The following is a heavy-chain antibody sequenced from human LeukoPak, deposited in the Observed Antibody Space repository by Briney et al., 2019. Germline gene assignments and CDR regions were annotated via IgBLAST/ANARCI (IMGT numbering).Heavy chain of an antibody. Sequence: GGSLRLSCAASGFTFSSYAMSWVRQAPGKGLEWVSAISGSGGSTYYADSVKGRFTISRDNSKNTLYLQMNSLRAEDTAVYYCARDVSYYYDSSGYYELGPFDYWGQGTLVTVSS. V-gene: IGHV3-23*01. CDR3: ARDVSYYYDSSGYYELGPFDY. D-gene: IGHD3-22*01. CDR2: ISGSGGST. J-gene: IGHJ4*02. CDR1: GFTFSSYA.